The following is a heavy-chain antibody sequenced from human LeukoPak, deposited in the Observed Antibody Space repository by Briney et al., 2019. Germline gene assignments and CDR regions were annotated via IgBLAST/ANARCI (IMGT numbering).Heavy chain of an antibody. V-gene: IGHV3-48*01. D-gene: IGHD6-19*01. J-gene: IGHJ4*02. Sequence: GGSLRLSCAASGFTFSSYSMNWVRQAPGKGLEWLSYISSSSSTIYYADSVKGRFTISRDNAKNSLYLQMNGLRAEDTAVYYCARDHQWLVPDYWGQGALVTVSS. CDR1: GFTFSSYS. CDR3: ARDHQWLVPDY. CDR2: ISSSSSTI.